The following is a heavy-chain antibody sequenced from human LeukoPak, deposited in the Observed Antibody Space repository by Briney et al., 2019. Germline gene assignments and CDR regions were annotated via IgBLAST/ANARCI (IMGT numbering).Heavy chain of an antibody. CDR3: ARLPSGPMVRGVINPHYYYYGMDV. CDR2: IYYSGST. V-gene: IGHV4-59*12. CDR1: GGSISSYY. J-gene: IGHJ6*02. Sequence: TSETLSLTCTVSGGSISSYYWSWIRQPPGKGLEWIGYIYYSGSTNYNPSLKSRVTISVDTSKNQFSLKLSSVTAADTAVYYCARLPSGPMVRGVINPHYYYYGMDVWGQGTTVTVSS. D-gene: IGHD3-10*01.